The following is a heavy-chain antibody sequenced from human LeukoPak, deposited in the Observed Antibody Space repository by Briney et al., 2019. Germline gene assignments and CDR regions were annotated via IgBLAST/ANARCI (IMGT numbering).Heavy chain of an antibody. Sequence: GGSLRLSCAASGFTFSRYAMSWVRQAPGKGLEWVSSLGGSGGDTSYADSVKGRFTISRDNSKNTLYLHMDSLRDDDTAVYYCAKGASRAYCGGDCFYWGQGTLVTVSS. CDR3: AKGASRAYCGGDCFY. J-gene: IGHJ4*02. CDR1: GFTFSRYA. D-gene: IGHD2-21*02. CDR2: LGGSGGDT. V-gene: IGHV3-23*01.